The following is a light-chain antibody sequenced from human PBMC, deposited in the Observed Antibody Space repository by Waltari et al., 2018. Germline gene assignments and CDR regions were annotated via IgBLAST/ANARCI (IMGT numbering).Light chain of an antibody. CDR1: QSVSSP. CDR3: QQRSNWPPVWT. Sequence: ELVLTQSPATLSLSPGERATLSCRASQSVSSPLAWYQQKPGQAPRLLIYDASNRATGIPARFSGRGSGTYFTLTISSLEPEDFAVYYCQQRSNWPPVWTFGQGTKVEIK. V-gene: IGKV3-11*01. CDR2: DAS. J-gene: IGKJ1*01.